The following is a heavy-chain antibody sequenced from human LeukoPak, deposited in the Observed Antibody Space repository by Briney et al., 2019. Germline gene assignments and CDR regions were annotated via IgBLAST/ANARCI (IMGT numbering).Heavy chain of an antibody. CDR3: ARVYGAAGYFDP. Sequence: SETLSLTCTVSGGSISSSSYYWGWIRQPPGKGLEWIGSIYYSGSTNYNPSLKSRVTISVDTSKNQFSLKLSSVTAADTAVYYCARVYGAAGYFDPWGQGTLVTVSS. J-gene: IGHJ5*02. CDR2: IYYSGST. V-gene: IGHV4-39*07. CDR1: GGSISSSSYY. D-gene: IGHD6-13*01.